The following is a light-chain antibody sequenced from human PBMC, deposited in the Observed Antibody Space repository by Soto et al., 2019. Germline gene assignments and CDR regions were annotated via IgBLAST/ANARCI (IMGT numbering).Light chain of an antibody. CDR1: QSISSW. CDR3: QQYNSYRRT. CDR2: KAS. V-gene: IGKV1-5*03. Sequence: DIQMTQSPSTLSASVGDRVTITCRASQSISSWLAWYQQKPGKAPKLLIYKASSLESGVPSRFSGSGSGTEFSLTIRRLQPEDFATYYCQQYNSYRRTFGQGTKVEIK. J-gene: IGKJ1*01.